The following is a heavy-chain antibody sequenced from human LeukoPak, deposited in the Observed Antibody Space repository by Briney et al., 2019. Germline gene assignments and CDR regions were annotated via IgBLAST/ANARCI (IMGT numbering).Heavy chain of an antibody. V-gene: IGHV4-59*01. CDR2: VYYSGST. Sequence: SAALSLTCTVSGGSISSYYWSWIRQPPGKGLEWIGYVYYSGSTNYNPSLKSRVTISVDTSKNQFSLKLSSVTAADTAVYYCARVDGYNHFDYWGQGTLVTVSS. CDR3: ARVDGYNHFDY. CDR1: GGSISSYY. J-gene: IGHJ4*02. D-gene: IGHD5-24*01.